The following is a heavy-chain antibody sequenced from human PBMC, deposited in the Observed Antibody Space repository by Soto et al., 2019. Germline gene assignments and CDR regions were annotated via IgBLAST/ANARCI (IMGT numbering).Heavy chain of an antibody. Sequence: ASVKVSCKASGYTFTGYYMHWVRQAPGQGLEWMGWINPNSGGTNYAQKFQGWVTMTRDTSISTAYMELSRLRSDDTAVYYCARVSTRGSGSSGLATYDWGKGTLVTVSS. CDR3: ARVSTRGSGSSGLATYD. CDR1: GYTFTGYY. J-gene: IGHJ4*02. CDR2: INPNSGGT. V-gene: IGHV1-2*04. D-gene: IGHD3-10*01.